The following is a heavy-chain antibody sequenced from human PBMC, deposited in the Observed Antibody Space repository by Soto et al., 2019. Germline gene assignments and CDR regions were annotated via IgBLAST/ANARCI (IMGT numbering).Heavy chain of an antibody. J-gene: IGHJ4*02. V-gene: IGHV3-23*01. CDR3: AKDPSLIAAQMYYFDY. D-gene: IGHD6-13*01. CDR1: GFTFSSYA. CDR2: ISGSGGST. Sequence: GGSLRLSCAASGFTFSSYAMSWVRQAPGKGLEWVSAISGSGGSTYYADSVKGRFTISRDNSKNTLYLQMNSLRAEDTAVYYCAKDPSLIAAQMYYFDYWGQGTLVTVSS.